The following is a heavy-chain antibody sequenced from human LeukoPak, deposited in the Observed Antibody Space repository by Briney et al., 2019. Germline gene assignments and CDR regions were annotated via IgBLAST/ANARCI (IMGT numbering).Heavy chain of an antibody. D-gene: IGHD6-19*01. CDR3: ARVLAVAGVYYFDY. Sequence: SETLSLTCAVYGGSFSGYYWSWIRQPPGKGLEWIGEINHSGSTNYNPSLKSRVTISVDTSKNQFSLKLSSVTAADTAVYYCARVLAVAGVYYFDYWGQGTPVTVSS. V-gene: IGHV4-34*01. CDR1: GGSFSGYY. CDR2: INHSGST. J-gene: IGHJ4*02.